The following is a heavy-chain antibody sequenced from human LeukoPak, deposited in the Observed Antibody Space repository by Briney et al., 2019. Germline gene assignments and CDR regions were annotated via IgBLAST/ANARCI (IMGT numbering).Heavy chain of an antibody. J-gene: IGHJ1*01. CDR2: IYTSGST. CDR3: ARKSYDSSGYGYFQH. Sequence: SQTLSLTCTVSGGSISSGSYYWSWIRQPAGKGLEWIGRIYTSGSTNYNPSLKSRVTISVDTSKNQCSLKLSSVTAADTAVYYCARKSYDSSGYGYFQHWGQGTLVTVSS. D-gene: IGHD3-22*01. V-gene: IGHV4-61*02. CDR1: GGSISSGSYY.